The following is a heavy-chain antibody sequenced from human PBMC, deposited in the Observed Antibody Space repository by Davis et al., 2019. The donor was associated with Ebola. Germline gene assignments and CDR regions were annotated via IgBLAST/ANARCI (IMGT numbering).Heavy chain of an antibody. V-gene: IGHV3-30*03. CDR1: GFTFGTYG. Sequence: GGSLRLSCAASGFTFGTYGMHWVRQAPGKGLEWVAVISYDGRSQYYADSVKGRFTISRDNSKDTLHLQMNDLRPEDTAVYYCARGVAVGGFYFDYWGQGTLVTVSS. D-gene: IGHD6-19*01. CDR3: ARGVAVGGFYFDY. J-gene: IGHJ4*02. CDR2: ISYDGRSQ.